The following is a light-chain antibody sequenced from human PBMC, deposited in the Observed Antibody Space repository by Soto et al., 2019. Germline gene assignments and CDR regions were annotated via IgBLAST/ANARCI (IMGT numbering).Light chain of an antibody. J-gene: IGLJ1*01. CDR2: EVS. V-gene: IGLV2-14*01. CDR3: ASHTASDTRV. CDR1: SGDVGAYDY. Sequence: QSALTQPASVSGSPGQSIAISCTGTSGDVGAYDYVSWYQHHPDKAPTLMIYEVSNRPSGVSDRFSGSKSVYSATLTISGLQAEDEADYCCASHTASDTRVFGSGTKVTVL.